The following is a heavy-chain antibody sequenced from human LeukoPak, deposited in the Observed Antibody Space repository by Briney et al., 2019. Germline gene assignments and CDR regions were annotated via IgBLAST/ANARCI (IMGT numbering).Heavy chain of an antibody. D-gene: IGHD3-22*01. CDR3: AKDHNYYDSSGLGYFDY. J-gene: IGHJ4*02. Sequence: SGGSLRLSCAASGFTFSSYWMSWVRQAPGKGLEWVANIKQDGSEKYYVDSVKGRFTISRDNAKNSLYLQMNSLRAEDTAVYYCAKDHNYYDSSGLGYFDYWGQGTLVTVSS. CDR1: GFTFSSYW. CDR2: IKQDGSEK. V-gene: IGHV3-7*01.